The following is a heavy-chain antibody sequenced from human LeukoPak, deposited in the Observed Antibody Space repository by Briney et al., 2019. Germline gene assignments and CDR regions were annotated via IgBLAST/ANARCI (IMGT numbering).Heavy chain of an antibody. CDR2: IRFDGSEK. V-gene: IGHV3-30*02. D-gene: IGHD6-13*01. CDR1: GFIFSNYG. CDR3: AKDRTSWGSCLDS. Sequence: QTGGSLRLSCAASGFIFSNYGMHWVRQTPGRGLEWVALIRFDGSEKYYADSVKGRFTISRDNSKNTFYLQMNSLRAEDTAVYYCAKDRTSWGSCLDSWGLGTLVTVSS. J-gene: IGHJ4*02.